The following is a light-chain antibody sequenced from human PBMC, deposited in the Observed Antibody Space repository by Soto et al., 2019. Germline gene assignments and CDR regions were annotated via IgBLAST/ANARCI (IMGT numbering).Light chain of an antibody. CDR3: TSYAGGNNV. Sequence: QSALTQPPSASGSPGQSVTISCTGTSSDVGGYNYVSWYQQHPGTVPKLMVYEVNKRPSGVPDRFSGSKSGNTASLTVSGLQAEDEAYYYCTSYAGGNNVFGTGTKLTVL. J-gene: IGLJ1*01. V-gene: IGLV2-8*01. CDR2: EVN. CDR1: SSDVGGYNY.